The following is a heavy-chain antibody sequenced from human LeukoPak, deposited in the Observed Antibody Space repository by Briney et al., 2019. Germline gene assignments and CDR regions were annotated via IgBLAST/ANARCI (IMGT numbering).Heavy chain of an antibody. V-gene: IGHV6-1*01. CDR3: ARVFSSAYDTSFDY. Sequence: SQTLSLTCAISGDSVSSNSAAWNWIRQSPSRGLEWLGRTYYRSKWYNGYAVSLKSRVTINPDTSKNQFSQQLNSVTPEDTAVYYCARVFSSAYDTSFDYWGQGTLVTVSS. CDR2: TYYRSKWYN. CDR1: GDSVSSNSAA. J-gene: IGHJ4*02. D-gene: IGHD3-3*01.